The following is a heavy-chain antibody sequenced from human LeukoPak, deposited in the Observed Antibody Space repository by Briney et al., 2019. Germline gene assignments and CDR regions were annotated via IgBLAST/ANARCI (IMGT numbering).Heavy chain of an antibody. V-gene: IGHV1-2*02. CDR3: ARVRRSSWYAFHY. CDR2: INPNSGGT. D-gene: IGHD6-13*01. CDR1: GYTFTGYY. J-gene: IGHJ4*02. Sequence: GASVKVSCKASGYTFTGYYIHWVRQAPGQGLEWMGWINPNSGGTNNAQKFQGRVTMTRDTSISTAYMELSRLRSDDTAVYYCARVRRSSWYAFHYWGQGTLVTVSS.